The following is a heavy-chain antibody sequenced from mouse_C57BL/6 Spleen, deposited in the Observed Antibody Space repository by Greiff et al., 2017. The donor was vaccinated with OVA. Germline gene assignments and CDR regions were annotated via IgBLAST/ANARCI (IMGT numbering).Heavy chain of an antibody. CDR2: IRSKSNNYAT. J-gene: IGHJ3*01. CDR3: VVVSSWFAY. Sequence: EVKLMESGGGLVQPKGSLKLSCAASGFSFNTYAMNWVRQAPGKGLEWVARIRSKSNNYATYYADSVKDRFTISRDDSESMLYLQMNNLKTEDTAMYYCVVVSSWFAYWGQGTLVTVSA. V-gene: IGHV10-1*01. CDR1: GFSFNTYA.